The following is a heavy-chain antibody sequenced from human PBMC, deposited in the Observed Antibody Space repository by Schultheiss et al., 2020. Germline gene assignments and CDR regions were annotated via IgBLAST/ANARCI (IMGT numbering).Heavy chain of an antibody. J-gene: IGHJ3*02. CDR1: GYTFTSYD. V-gene: IGHV1-8*01. D-gene: IGHD2-2*01. Sequence: ASVKVSCKASGYTFTSYDINWVRQATGQGLEWMGWMNPNSGNTGYAQKFQGRVTMTRNTSISTAYMELSSLRSEDTAVYYCARAARTSCYHVDIWGQGTMVTVSS. CDR3: ARAARTSCYHVDI. CDR2: MNPNSGNT.